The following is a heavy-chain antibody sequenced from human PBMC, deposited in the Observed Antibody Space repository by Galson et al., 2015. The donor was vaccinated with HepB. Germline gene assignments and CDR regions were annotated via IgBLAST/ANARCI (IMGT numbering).Heavy chain of an antibody. Sequence: SLRLSCAASGFTFRNYGMHWVRQAPGKGLEWVAVIWYDGSETYFADSVKGRFTSSRDNSKNTLYLQMNNLRAEDTAVYYCARDWGWPRGAFDIWGQGTMVTVSS. V-gene: IGHV3-33*01. D-gene: IGHD3-16*01. CDR3: ARDWGWPRGAFDI. CDR1: GFTFRNYG. J-gene: IGHJ3*02. CDR2: IWYDGSET.